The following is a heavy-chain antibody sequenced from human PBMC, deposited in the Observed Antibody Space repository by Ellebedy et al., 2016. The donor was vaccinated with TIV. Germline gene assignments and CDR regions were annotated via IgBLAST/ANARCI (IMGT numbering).Heavy chain of an antibody. V-gene: IGHV5-51*01. CDR1: GYRFNNYW. CDR2: IYPGDSDT. CDR3: ARRMGGMDV. J-gene: IGHJ6*02. D-gene: IGHD2-8*01. Sequence: GESLKISXKGSGYRFNNYWIVWVRQMAGKGLEWMGIIYPGDSDTRYSPSFQGQVTISADKSISTAFLQWSSLKASDTAMYYCARRMGGMDVWGQGTTVTVSS.